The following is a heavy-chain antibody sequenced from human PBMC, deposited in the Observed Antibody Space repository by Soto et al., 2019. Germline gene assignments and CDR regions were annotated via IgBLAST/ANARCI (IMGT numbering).Heavy chain of an antibody. CDR1: GGSISSGSYY. J-gene: IGHJ4*02. D-gene: IGHD3-22*01. Sequence: QLQLQESGPGLVKPSETLSLTCTVSGGSISSGSYYWGWIRQSPGKGLEWIGSIYYSGSTYYNPSLKSRVTLPVDTSKNQFSLKLSSVTAADTAVYYCARGYYYDSSGYYGYWGQGTLVTVSS. CDR2: IYYSGST. CDR3: ARGYYYDSSGYYGY. V-gene: IGHV4-39*01.